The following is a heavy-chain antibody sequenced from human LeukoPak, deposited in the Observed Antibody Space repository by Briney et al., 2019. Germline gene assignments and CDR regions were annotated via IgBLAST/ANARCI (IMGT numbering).Heavy chain of an antibody. CDR3: AKDLISMVRGSAMDV. D-gene: IGHD3-10*01. J-gene: IGHJ6*02. V-gene: IGHV3-30*18. Sequence: GGSLRLSCAGSGFTFSDYGMHWVRQAPDKGLEWVAVISYDGSRKYYADSVKGRFTISRDNSKNTLYLQMNSLRAEDTAVYYCAKDLISMVRGSAMDVWGQGTTVTVSS. CDR1: GFTFSDYG. CDR2: ISYDGSRK.